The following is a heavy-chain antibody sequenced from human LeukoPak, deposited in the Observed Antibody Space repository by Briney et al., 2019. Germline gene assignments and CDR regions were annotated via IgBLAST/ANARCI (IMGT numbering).Heavy chain of an antibody. V-gene: IGHV4-34*01. CDR3: ARHEVRVVTATPAVDY. CDR1: GGSFSGYY. J-gene: IGHJ4*02. CDR2: INHSGST. Sequence: SETLSLTCAVYGGSFSGYYWSWIRQPPGKGLEWIGEINHSGSTNYNPSLKSRVTISVDTSKNQFSLKLSSVTAADTAVYYCARHEVRVVTATPAVDYWGQGTLVTVSS. D-gene: IGHD2-21*02.